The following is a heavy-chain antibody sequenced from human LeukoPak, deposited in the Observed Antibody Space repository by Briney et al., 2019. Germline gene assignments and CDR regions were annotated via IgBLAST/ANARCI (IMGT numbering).Heavy chain of an antibody. CDR2: IYYNGST. CDR1: GGSVSSGSYY. CDR3: ARDTGGGWNVD. Sequence: PSETLSLTCTVSGGSVSSGSYYWSWIRQPPGKGLEWIGYIYYNGSTNYNPSLKSRVTISVDTSKNQFSLKLSSVTAADTAVYYCARDTGGGWNVDWGQGTLVTVSS. D-gene: IGHD1-1*01. J-gene: IGHJ4*02. V-gene: IGHV4-61*01.